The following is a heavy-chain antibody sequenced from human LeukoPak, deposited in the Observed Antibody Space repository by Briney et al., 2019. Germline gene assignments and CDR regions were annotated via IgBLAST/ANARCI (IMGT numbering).Heavy chain of an antibody. CDR2: ISADASST. Sequence: PGGSLRLSCAASGFSFSSYAMHWVRQAPGKGLEWVSAISADASSTYYADSVKGPITISRDNSKNTLFLQMNSLRAEDTAVYYCARGAYGDYDYWGQGTLVTVSS. CDR3: ARGAYGDYDY. V-gene: IGHV3-23*01. D-gene: IGHD4-17*01. J-gene: IGHJ4*02. CDR1: GFSFSSYA.